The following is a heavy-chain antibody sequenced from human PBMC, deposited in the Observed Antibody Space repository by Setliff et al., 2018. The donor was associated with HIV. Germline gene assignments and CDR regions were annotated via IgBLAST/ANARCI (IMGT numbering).Heavy chain of an antibody. J-gene: IGHJ4*02. D-gene: IGHD2-2*01. CDR3: ARGIGYCSTTSCQSYFDC. CDR2: IIPIFCTA. Sequence: SVKVSCKASGGTFSSFAISWVRQAPGQGLEWMGGIIPIFCTANYAQKFQGRVTITADESTSTAYMELSSLRSEDTAVYYRARGIGYCSTTSCQSYFDCRGQGTLVTVSS. V-gene: IGHV1-69*13. CDR1: GGTFSSFA.